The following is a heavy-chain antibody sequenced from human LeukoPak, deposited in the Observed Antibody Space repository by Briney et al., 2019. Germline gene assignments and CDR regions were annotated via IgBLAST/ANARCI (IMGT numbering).Heavy chain of an antibody. CDR1: AFNFSSYE. CDR2: ISSFGSTI. D-gene: IGHD5/OR15-5a*01. V-gene: IGHV3-48*03. Sequence: GGSLRLSCEASAFNFSSYEMNWVRQAPGKGLEWVSYISSFGSTIYYADSVKGRFTISRDNAKNSLYLLMNSLRAEDTAVYYCARDQGSIVSYWGQGTLVTVSS. J-gene: IGHJ4*02. CDR3: ARDQGSIVSY.